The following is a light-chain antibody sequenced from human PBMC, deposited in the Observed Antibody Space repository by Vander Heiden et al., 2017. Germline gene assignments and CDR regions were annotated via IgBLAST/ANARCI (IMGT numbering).Light chain of an antibody. J-gene: IGLJ2*01. Sequence: QSVLTHPPSASGTPGHTVTIPCSGSSSNIGSNTVNWYHQLPGTAPQPLIYSENQRPPGVPDRGSGSKSGTSASLAISGLQAEDEADYYCAAWEDSRNGEDVVFGGGTKLTVL. CDR1: SSNIGSNT. CDR2: SEN. CDR3: AAWEDSRNGEDVV. V-gene: IGLV1-44*01.